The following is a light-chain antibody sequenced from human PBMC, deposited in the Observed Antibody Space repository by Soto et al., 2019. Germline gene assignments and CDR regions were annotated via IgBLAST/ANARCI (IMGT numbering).Light chain of an antibody. Sequence: DVVLTQSPLSLPVTLGQPASMSCRSSQSLEYSDGNTFLNWFPQRPGQSPRRLIYQVSNRDSGVPDRFTGSGSGTDFTLRISRVEAEDVGLYFCMQGTHWPWTFGQGTKVEI. CDR3: MQGTHWPWT. CDR1: QSLEYSDGNTF. CDR2: QVS. J-gene: IGKJ1*01. V-gene: IGKV2-30*01.